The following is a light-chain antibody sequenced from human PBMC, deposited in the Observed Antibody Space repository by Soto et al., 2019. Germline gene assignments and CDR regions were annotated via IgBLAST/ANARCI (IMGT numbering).Light chain of an antibody. Sequence: QSALTQPASVSGSPGQSITISGTGTSSDVGGYDYVSWYQLHPGKAPKLMVFEVNNRPSGVSYRFSGSKSGNTASLTISGLQAEDEADYFCSSYSISTAYLFGTGTKLTVL. CDR1: SSDVGGYDY. J-gene: IGLJ1*01. CDR3: SSYSISTAYL. CDR2: EVN. V-gene: IGLV2-14*01.